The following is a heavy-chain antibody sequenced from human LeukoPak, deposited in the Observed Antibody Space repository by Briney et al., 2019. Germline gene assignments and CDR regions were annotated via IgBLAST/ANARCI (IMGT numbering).Heavy chain of an antibody. Sequence: GGSLRLSCAASGFPFSKYGMYWARQAPGKGLEWVAYIQFDENNKYYTDSVKGRFTISRDNSRNTLFLQMNSLRPEDAAVYYCAKPTSGTAPRPLDYWGRGTLVTVSS. CDR1: GFPFSKYG. J-gene: IGHJ4*02. CDR2: IQFDENNK. CDR3: AKPTSGTAPRPLDY. V-gene: IGHV3-30*02. D-gene: IGHD1-26*01.